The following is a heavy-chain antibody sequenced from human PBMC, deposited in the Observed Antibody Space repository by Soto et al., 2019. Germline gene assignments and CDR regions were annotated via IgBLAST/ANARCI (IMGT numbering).Heavy chain of an antibody. V-gene: IGHV3-30-3*01. D-gene: IGHD2-2*02. CDR3: ARTYCSSTSCYMGDGMDV. CDR2: ISYDGSNK. J-gene: IGHJ6*02. Sequence: GGSLRLSCAASGFTFSSYAMHWVRQAPGKGLEWVAVISYDGSNKYYADSVKGRFTISRDNSKNTLYLQVNSLRAEDTAVYDCARTYCSSTSCYMGDGMDVWGQGTTVTVSS. CDR1: GFTFSSYA.